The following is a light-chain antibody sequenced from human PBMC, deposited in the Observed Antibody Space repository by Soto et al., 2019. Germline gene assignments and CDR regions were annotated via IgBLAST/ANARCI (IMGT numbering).Light chain of an antibody. CDR1: QSVSSKN. CDR2: GAS. V-gene: IGKV3-20*01. CDR3: LQYGSSPTWT. J-gene: IGKJ1*01. Sequence: EIVLTQSPGTLSLSPGETATLSCGASQSVSSKNLGCYQQKPGQAPRLLIYGASSRATGIPDRFSGSGSGTDFTLPISRLEPEDCAVYYCLQYGSSPTWTFGQGTRVEIK.